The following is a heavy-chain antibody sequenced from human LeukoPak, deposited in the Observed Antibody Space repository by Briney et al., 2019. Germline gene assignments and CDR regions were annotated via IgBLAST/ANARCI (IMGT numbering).Heavy chain of an antibody. CDR3: AKSYLLLWFGDLPLYFDY. CDR1: GRCFSGCY. V-gene: IGHV3-23*01. D-gene: IGHD3-10*01. J-gene: IGHJ4*02. Sequence: LSLTCAVYGRCFSGCYWSWVRQAPGKGLEWVSVISGSGDSTYYADSVKGRFTISRDNSKNTLSLQMNSLRAEDSAVYYCAKSYLLLWFGDLPLYFDYWGQGALVTVSS. CDR2: ISGSGDST.